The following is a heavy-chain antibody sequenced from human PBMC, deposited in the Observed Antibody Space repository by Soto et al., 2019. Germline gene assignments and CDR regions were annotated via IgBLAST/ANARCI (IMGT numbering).Heavy chain of an antibody. J-gene: IGHJ5*02. CDR3: SRDLDDYGDYVLPFDP. D-gene: IGHD4-17*01. V-gene: IGHV1-18*01. Sequence: ASVKVSCKVSGYTFTSYGISWVPPATGQGLEWMGWISAYNGNTNYAQKLQGRVTMTTDTSTSTPYMQLRSLRSDDTAVYYCSRDLDDYGDYVLPFDPWGQGTLVTVSS. CDR1: GYTFTSYG. CDR2: ISAYNGNT.